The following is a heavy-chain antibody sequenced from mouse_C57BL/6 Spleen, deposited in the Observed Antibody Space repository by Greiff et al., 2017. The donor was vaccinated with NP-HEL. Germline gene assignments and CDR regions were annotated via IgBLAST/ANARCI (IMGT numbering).Heavy chain of an antibody. J-gene: IGHJ4*01. Sequence: VQLQQSGPELVKPGASVKISCKASGYAFSSSWMNWVKQRPGKGLEWIGRIYPGDGDTNYNGKFKGKATLTADKSSSTAYMQLSSLTSEDSAVYFCAREKGYYSNLYAMDYWGQGTSVTVSS. D-gene: IGHD2-5*01. CDR1: GYAFSSSW. CDR2: IYPGDGDT. V-gene: IGHV1-82*01. CDR3: AREKGYYSNLYAMDY.